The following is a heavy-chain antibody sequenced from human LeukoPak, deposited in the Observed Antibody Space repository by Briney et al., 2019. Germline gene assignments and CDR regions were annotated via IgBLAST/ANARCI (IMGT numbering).Heavy chain of an antibody. D-gene: IGHD3-9*01. CDR3: AKEGYDILTGYYDNWFDP. V-gene: IGHV3-23*01. J-gene: IGHJ5*02. CDR1: GFTFSSYA. Sequence: GGSLRLSCAASGFTFSSYAMSWVRQAPGKGLEWVSAISGSGGSTYYADSVKGRFTISRDNSKNTLYLQMNSLRAEDTAVYYCAKEGYDILTGYYDNWFDPWGQGTVVTVSS. CDR2: ISGSGGST.